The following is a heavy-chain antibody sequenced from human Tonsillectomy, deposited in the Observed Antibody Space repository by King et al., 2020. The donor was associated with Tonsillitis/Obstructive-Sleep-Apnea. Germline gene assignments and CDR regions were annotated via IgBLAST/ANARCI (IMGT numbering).Heavy chain of an antibody. CDR1: GYTFSSYW. CDR3: ARSIHDILTGYYGDNAFDI. V-gene: IGHV5-51*03. CDR2: IYPGDSDT. J-gene: IGHJ3*02. D-gene: IGHD3-9*01. Sequence: QLVQSGAEVKKPGESLKISCKGSGYTFSSYWIGWVRQMPGKGLEWMGIIYPGDSDTKYSPSFQGQVTISADMSISTAYLHWSSLKAPDTAMYYCARSIHDILTGYYGDNAFDIWGQGTMVTVSS.